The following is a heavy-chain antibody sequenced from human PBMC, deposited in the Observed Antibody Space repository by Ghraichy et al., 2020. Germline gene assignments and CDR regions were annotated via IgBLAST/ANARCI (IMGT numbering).Heavy chain of an antibody. D-gene: IGHD6-6*01. CDR3: ARGVGIAARPGRPLYYYYGMDV. V-gene: IGHV1-18*01. CDR2: ISAYNGNT. J-gene: IGHJ6*02. Sequence: ASVKVSCKASGYTFTSYGISWVRQAPGQGLEWMGWISAYNGNTNYAQKLQGRVTMTTDTSTSTAYMELRSLRSDDTAVYYCARGVGIAARPGRPLYYYYGMDVWGQGTTVTVSS. CDR1: GYTFTSYG.